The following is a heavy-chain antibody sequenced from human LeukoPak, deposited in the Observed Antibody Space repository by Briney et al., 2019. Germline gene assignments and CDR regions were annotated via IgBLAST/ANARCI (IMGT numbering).Heavy chain of an antibody. CDR2: IYHSGNT. D-gene: IGHD3-10*01. J-gene: IGHJ3*02. CDR3: ARGTEWFGELVDAFDI. V-gene: IGHV4-38-2*02. CDR1: GYSISTSYY. Sequence: SETLSLTCTVSGYSISTSYYWGWIRQPPGKGLEWIGSIYHSGNTYYNPSLKSRVTISVDTSKNQFSLKLSSVTAADTAVYYCARGTEWFGELVDAFDIWGQGTMVTVSS.